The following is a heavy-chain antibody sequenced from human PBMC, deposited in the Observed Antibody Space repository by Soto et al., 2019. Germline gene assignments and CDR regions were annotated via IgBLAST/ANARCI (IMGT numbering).Heavy chain of an antibody. CDR1: GSTISSFY. CDR3: TRVGGYYGDYPNFDY. Sequence: NPSETLSLTCTVPGSTISSFYWAWIRQPPGKGLEWVGSVYYRGDTNYNPSLKSRVIISVDSSKRQVSLRLSSVTAADTAFYYCTRVGGYYGDYPNFDYWGQGALVTVSS. CDR2: VYYRGDT. J-gene: IGHJ4*02. V-gene: IGHV4-59*01. D-gene: IGHD4-17*01.